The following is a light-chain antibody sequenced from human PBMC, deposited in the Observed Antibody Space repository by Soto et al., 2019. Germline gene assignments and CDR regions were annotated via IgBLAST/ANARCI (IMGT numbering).Light chain of an antibody. J-gene: IGLJ7*01. CDR2: GNN. CDR1: SSDIGAGYD. V-gene: IGLV1-40*01. Sequence: QSVLTQPPSVSGAPGQRVTISCTGSSSDIGAGYDVHWYQQLPGTAPKVLIYGNNNRPSGVPDRFSGTKSGTSASLAITGLQAEDEADYYCQSYDSSLSAVFGGGTQLTVL. CDR3: QSYDSSLSAV.